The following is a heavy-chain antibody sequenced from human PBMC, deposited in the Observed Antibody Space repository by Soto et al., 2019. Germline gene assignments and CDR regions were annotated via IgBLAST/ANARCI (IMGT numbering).Heavy chain of an antibody. CDR1: GFTFSSYA. D-gene: IGHD3-22*01. CDR3: AKDYYDSFGYYYWAPSDAFDI. CDR2: ISGSGGST. J-gene: IGHJ3*02. V-gene: IGHV3-23*01. Sequence: PGGSLRLSCAASGFTFSSYAMSWVRQAPGKGLEWVSAISGSGGSTYYADSVKGRFTISRDNSKNTLYLQMNSLRAEDTAVYYCAKDYYDSFGYYYWAPSDAFDIWGQGTMVTVAS.